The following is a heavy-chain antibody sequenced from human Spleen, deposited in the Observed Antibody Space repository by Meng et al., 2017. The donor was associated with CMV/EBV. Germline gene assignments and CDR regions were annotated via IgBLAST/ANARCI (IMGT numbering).Heavy chain of an antibody. CDR1: GGSINTYY. J-gene: IGHJ4*02. V-gene: IGHV3-15*01. CDR3: TTGRVLLLDY. CDR2: IKSKTDGGTT. Sequence: ETLSLTCTVSGGSINTYYWSWIRQPPGKGLEWVGRIKSKTDGGTTDYAAPVKGRFTISRDDSKNTLYLQMNSLKTEDTAVYYCTTGRVLLLDYWGQGTLVTVSS. D-gene: IGHD2-15*01.